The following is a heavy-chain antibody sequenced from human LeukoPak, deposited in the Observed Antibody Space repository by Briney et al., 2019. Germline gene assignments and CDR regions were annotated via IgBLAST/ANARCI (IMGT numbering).Heavy chain of an antibody. CDR3: ARHHLYDSSGDGRYYFDY. D-gene: IGHD3-22*01. CDR1: GYSIGSGYH. J-gene: IGHJ4*02. CDR2: MSHSGST. Sequence: SETLSLTCGVSGYSIGSGYHWGWIRQPTGKGLEWIGSMSHSGSTYYNPSLKSRVTISVDTSKNQFSVKLSSVTAADTAVHYCARHHLYDSSGDGRYYFDYWRQGTLVTVSS. V-gene: IGHV4-38-2*01.